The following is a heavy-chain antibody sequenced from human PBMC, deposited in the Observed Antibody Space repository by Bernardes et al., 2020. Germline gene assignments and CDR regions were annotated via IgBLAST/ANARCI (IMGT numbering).Heavy chain of an antibody. V-gene: IGHV2-70*04. Sequence: SGPTLVKPTQTLTLTCTFSGFSLSTRGMRVSWIRQPPGKALEWLARIDWDDDKFYSTSLKTRLTISKDTSKNQVVLTMTNMDPVDTATYYCARIMMRCSGGSCANHGFDYWGQGTLVTVSS. CDR1: GFSLSTRGMR. D-gene: IGHD2-15*01. CDR3: ARIMMRCSGGSCANHGFDY. CDR2: IDWDDDK. J-gene: IGHJ4*02.